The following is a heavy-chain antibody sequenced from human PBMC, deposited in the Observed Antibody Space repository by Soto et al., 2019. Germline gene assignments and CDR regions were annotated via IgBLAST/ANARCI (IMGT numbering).Heavy chain of an antibody. D-gene: IGHD3-10*01. CDR3: ATDTLNMAFYFDY. Sequence: GASVKVSCKVSGYTLTYLSMHWVRQAPGKGLEWMGGFHPEDGETIYAQKFQGRVTMTEDTSTDTAYMELSSLRSEGTAVYYCATDTLNMAFYFDYWGQGTLVTVSS. V-gene: IGHV1-24*01. CDR2: FHPEDGET. CDR1: GYTLTYLS. J-gene: IGHJ4*02.